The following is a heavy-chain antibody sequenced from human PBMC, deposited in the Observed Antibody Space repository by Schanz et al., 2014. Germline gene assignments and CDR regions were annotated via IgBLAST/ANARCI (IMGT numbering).Heavy chain of an antibody. D-gene: IGHD6-6*01. CDR2: IIPILGIA. CDR3: ARDQSPYTNSSDVRYFDY. J-gene: IGHJ4*02. Sequence: QVQLVQSGAEVRKPGTSVKVSCKASGGTFSSYTISWVRQAPGQGLEWMGRIIPILGIANYAQNFQGRVTITADKSTFTAYMDVSSLRSEDTAVYYCARDQSPYTNSSDVRYFDYWGQGTLVAVSS. V-gene: IGHV1-69*04. CDR1: GGTFSSYT.